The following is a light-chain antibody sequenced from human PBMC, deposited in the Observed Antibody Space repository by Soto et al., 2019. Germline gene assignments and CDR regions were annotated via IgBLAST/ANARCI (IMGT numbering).Light chain of an antibody. V-gene: IGLV1-40*01. Sequence: QSVLTHPPSVSGAPGQRVTISCTGSSSNIGAGYDVHWYQQLPGTAPKLLIYGNSNRPSGVPDRFSGSKSGTSASLAITGLQAEDEADYYCQSYDSSLSAHNYVFGTGTKVTVL. CDR1: SSNIGAGYD. CDR3: QSYDSSLSAHNYV. CDR2: GNS. J-gene: IGLJ1*01.